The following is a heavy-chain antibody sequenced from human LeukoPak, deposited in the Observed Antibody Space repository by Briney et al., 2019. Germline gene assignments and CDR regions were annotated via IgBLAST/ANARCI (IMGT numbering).Heavy chain of an antibody. CDR1: GFTFSNYW. J-gene: IGHJ6*03. D-gene: IGHD3-3*01. CDR2: INSYGSST. V-gene: IGHV3-74*01. CDR3: TIFWSGYYYYYMDV. Sequence: GGSLRLSCAASGFTFSNYWMHWVRQTPGKGLVWVSRINSYGSSTSYADSVKGRFTISRDNAKNTLYLQMNSLRAEDTAVYYCTIFWSGYYYYYMDVWGKGTTVTVSS.